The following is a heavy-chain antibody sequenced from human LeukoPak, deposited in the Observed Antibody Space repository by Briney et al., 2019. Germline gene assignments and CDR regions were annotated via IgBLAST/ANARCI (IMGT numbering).Heavy chain of an antibody. CDR2: FDPEDGET. V-gene: IGHV1-24*01. CDR3: ARVPLWFGELLGYYFDY. Sequence: ASVKVSCKVSGYTLTELSMHWVRQAPGKGLEWMGGFDPEDGETIYAQKFQGRVTMTEDTSTDTAYMELSSLRSEDTAVYYCARVPLWFGELLGYYFDYWGQGTLVTVSS. D-gene: IGHD3-10*01. J-gene: IGHJ4*02. CDR1: GYTLTELS.